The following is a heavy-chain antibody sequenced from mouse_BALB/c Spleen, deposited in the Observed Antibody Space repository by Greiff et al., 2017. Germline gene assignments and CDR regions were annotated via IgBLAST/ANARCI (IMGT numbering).Heavy chain of an antibody. J-gene: IGHJ3*01. V-gene: IGHV1-69*02. CDR3: TRSGYGYVFAY. D-gene: IGHD1-2*01. CDR1: GYTFTSYW. Sequence: QVQLQQPGAELVRPGASVKLSCKASGYTFTSYWINWVKQRPGQGLEWIGNIYPSDSYTNYNQKFKDKATLTVDKSSSTAYMQLSSPTSEDSAVYYCTRSGYGYVFAYWGQGTLVTVSA. CDR2: IYPSDSYT.